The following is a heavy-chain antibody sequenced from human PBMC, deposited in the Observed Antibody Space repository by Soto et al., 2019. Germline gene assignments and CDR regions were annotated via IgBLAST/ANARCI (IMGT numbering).Heavy chain of an antibody. CDR1: GYSFTSYW. J-gene: IGHJ6*03. Sequence: GESLKISCKVSGYSFTSYWIGWVRQMPGKGLEWMGIFYPGDSDTRYSPSFQGQVTISADKSISTAYLQWSSLKASDTAMYYCARRGGYCTNGVCSSPYYYYYMDVWGKGTTVTVSS. CDR2: FYPGDSDT. CDR3: ARRGGYCTNGVCSSPYYYYYMDV. V-gene: IGHV5-51*01. D-gene: IGHD2-8*01.